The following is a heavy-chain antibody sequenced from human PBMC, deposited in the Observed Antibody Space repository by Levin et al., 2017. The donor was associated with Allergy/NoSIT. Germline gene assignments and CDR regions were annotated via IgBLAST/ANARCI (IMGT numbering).Heavy chain of an antibody. Sequence: GESLKISCAASGFTFSSYWMHWVRQAPGKGLVWVSRINSDGSSTSYADSVKGRFTISRDNAKNTLYLQMNSLRAEDTAVYYCARDADFTMVQADAFDIWGQGTMVTVSS. CDR1: GFTFSSYW. V-gene: IGHV3-74*01. J-gene: IGHJ3*02. CDR3: ARDADFTMVQADAFDI. CDR2: INSDGSST. D-gene: IGHD3-10*01.